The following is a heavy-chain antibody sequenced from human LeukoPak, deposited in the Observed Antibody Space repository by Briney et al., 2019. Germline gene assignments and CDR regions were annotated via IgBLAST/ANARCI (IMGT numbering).Heavy chain of an antibody. CDR2: INPNSGDT. V-gene: IGHV1-2*02. CDR3: ARGCGADCPNAEYFHH. Sequence: ASVKVSCKASGYTFTGYYMHWVRQAPGQGLEWMGWINPNSGDTNYAQKFQGRVTMTRDTSISTAYMELSSLRSEDTAVYYCARGCGADCPNAEYFHHWGQGTLVTVS. D-gene: IGHD2-21*02. CDR1: GYTFTGYY. J-gene: IGHJ1*01.